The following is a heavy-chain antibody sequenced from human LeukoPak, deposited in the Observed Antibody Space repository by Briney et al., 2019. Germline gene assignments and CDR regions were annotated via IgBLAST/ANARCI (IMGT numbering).Heavy chain of an antibody. J-gene: IGHJ4*02. V-gene: IGHV3-64*01. CDR1: GFTFSSYA. CDR3: ARGTYDSSGLRGSSVDY. CDR2: ISSNGGST. D-gene: IGHD3-22*01. Sequence: GGSLRLSCAASGFTFSSYAMHWVRQAPGKGLEYVSAISSNGGSTYYANSVKGRFTISRDNSKNTLYLQMGSLRAEDMAVYYCARGTYDSSGLRGSSVDYWGQGTLVTVSS.